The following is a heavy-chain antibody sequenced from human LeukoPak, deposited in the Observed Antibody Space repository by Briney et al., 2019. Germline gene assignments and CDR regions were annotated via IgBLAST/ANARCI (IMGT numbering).Heavy chain of an antibody. Sequence: AGGSLGLSCAASGFIVSDNYMNWVRQAPGKGLEWVSYINRGSSTIYYADSVKGRFTISRDNAKNSLYLQMNSLRDEDTAVYYCARECLMVGVYDAFDIWGQGTMVTVSS. D-gene: IGHD1-26*01. CDR1: GFIVSDNY. CDR2: INRGSSTI. CDR3: ARECLMVGVYDAFDI. J-gene: IGHJ3*02. V-gene: IGHV3-48*02.